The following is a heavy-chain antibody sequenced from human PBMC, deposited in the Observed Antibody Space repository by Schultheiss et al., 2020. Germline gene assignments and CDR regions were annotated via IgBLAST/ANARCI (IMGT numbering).Heavy chain of an antibody. J-gene: IGHJ6*03. Sequence: GGSLRLSCVVSGFTFSDHDMNWVRRVPGRGLEWVSYISATSSTVHYAESVRGRFTISRDNAKHSLYLQMTGLRDEDTAVYYCARRQTTRTSWGYNFYYMDVWGKGTTVTVSS. D-gene: IGHD4-17*01. CDR2: ISATSSTV. CDR1: GFTFSDHD. V-gene: IGHV3-48*03. CDR3: ARRQTTRTSWGYNFYYMDV.